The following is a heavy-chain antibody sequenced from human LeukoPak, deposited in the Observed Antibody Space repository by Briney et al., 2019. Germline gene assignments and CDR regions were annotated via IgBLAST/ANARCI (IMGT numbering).Heavy chain of an antibody. CDR2: IKPKTDGGTT. V-gene: IGHV3-15*01. Sequence: GGSLKLSCAASGFTLSYAWMTWVRQAPGKGLEWVGRIKPKTDGGTTDYAAPVKGRFTISRDDSKNTLYLQMNSLKTEDTAVYFCTTGGYSTFDDWGQGTLVTVSS. D-gene: IGHD6-13*01. CDR3: TTGGYSTFDD. CDR1: GFTLSYAW. J-gene: IGHJ4*02.